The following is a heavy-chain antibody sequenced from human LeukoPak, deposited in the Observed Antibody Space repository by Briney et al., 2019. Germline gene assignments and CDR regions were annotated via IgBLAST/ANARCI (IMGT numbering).Heavy chain of an antibody. J-gene: IGHJ4*02. V-gene: IGHV3-48*03. CDR1: GFTFSSYE. Sequence: CXASGFTFSSYEMNWVRQAPGKGLEGGSYISSSGSTIYYADSVKGRFTISRDNARNSLYLQMNSLRAEDTAVYYXXXXXXXSSRPYYFDYWGQGTLVTVSS. CDR2: ISSSGSTI. D-gene: IGHD3-22*01. CDR3: XXXXXXSSRPYYFDY.